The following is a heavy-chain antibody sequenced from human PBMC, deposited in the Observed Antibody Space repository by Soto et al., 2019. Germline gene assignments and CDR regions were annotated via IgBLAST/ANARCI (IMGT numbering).Heavy chain of an antibody. J-gene: IGHJ6*02. CDR3: AREGVAPYYYYGMDV. Sequence: ASVKVSCKASGYTFTRTGISWVRQAPGQGLEWMGWISTYNGDTNYAQTFQGRVTMTTDTSTSTVHMEVRSLRSDDTAVYYCAREGVAPYYYYGMDVWGQGTPVTVSS. CDR2: ISTYNGDT. V-gene: IGHV1-18*01. CDR1: GYTFTRTG. D-gene: IGHD5-12*01.